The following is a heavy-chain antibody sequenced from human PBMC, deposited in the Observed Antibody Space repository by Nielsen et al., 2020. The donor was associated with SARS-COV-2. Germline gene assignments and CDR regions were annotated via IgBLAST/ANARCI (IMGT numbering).Heavy chain of an antibody. CDR3: ARDGAYYDILTGYIFTADSKNYYYYGMDV. Sequence: GSLRLSCAASGFTFSSYAMHWVRQAPGKGLEWVAVISYDGSNKYYADSVKGRFTISRDNSKNTLYLQMNSLRAEDTAVYYCARDGAYYDILTGYIFTADSKNYYYYGMDVWGQGTTVTVSS. CDR2: ISYDGSNK. CDR1: GFTFSSYA. V-gene: IGHV3-30-3*01. J-gene: IGHJ6*02. D-gene: IGHD3-9*01.